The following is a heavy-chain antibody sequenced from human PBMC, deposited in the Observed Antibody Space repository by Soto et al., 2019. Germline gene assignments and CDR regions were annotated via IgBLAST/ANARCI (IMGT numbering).Heavy chain of an antibody. D-gene: IGHD3-10*01. CDR3: ARGASMVRGVILEAFDI. CDR2: INAGNGNT. V-gene: IGHV1-3*01. Sequence: QVQLVQSGAEVKKPGASVKVSCKASGYTFTSYAMHWVRQAPGQRLEWMGWINAGNGNTKYSQKFQGRVTITRDTSASTAYMELSSLRSEDTAVYCCARGASMVRGVILEAFDIWGQGTMVTVSS. J-gene: IGHJ3*02. CDR1: GYTFTSYA.